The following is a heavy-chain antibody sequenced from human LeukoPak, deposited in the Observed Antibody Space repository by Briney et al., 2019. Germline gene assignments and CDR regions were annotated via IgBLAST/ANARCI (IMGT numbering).Heavy chain of an antibody. CDR3: VVHDILTGYYKTLDY. D-gene: IGHD3-9*01. Sequence: SETLSLTCTVSGGSISSSSYYWGWIRQPPGKGLEWIGSIYYSGSTYYNPSLKSRVTISVDTSKNQFSPKLSSVTAADTAVYYCVVHDILTGYYKTLDYWGQGTLVTVSS. CDR1: GGSISSSSYY. V-gene: IGHV4-39*01. CDR2: IYYSGST. J-gene: IGHJ4*02.